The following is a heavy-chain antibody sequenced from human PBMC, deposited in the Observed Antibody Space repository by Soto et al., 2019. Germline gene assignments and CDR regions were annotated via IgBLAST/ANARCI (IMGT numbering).Heavy chain of an antibody. CDR1: GGSISSSSYY. CDR3: ARLGCSGGSCYSIPYFDY. D-gene: IGHD2-15*01. CDR2: IYYSGST. V-gene: IGHV4-39*01. Sequence: NPSETLSLTCTVSGGSISSSSYYWGWIRHPPGKGLEWIGSIYYSGSTYYNPSLKSRVTISVDTSKNQFSLKPSSVTAADTAVYYCARLGCSGGSCYSIPYFDYWGQGTLVTVSS. J-gene: IGHJ4*02.